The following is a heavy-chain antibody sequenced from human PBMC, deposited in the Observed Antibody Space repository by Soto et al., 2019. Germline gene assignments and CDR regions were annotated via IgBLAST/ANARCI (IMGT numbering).Heavy chain of an antibody. CDR1: GLTFSDYY. CDR3: ARELDGLDV. Sequence: GGSLRLSCAASGLTFSDYYMSWIRQAPGKGLEWVSYITSSGSYTKYADPVRGRFTISRDNAKNSLYLQMNSLRAEDTAVYYCARELDGLDVWGQGTTVTVSS. V-gene: IGHV3-11*05. CDR2: ITSSGSYT. J-gene: IGHJ6*02.